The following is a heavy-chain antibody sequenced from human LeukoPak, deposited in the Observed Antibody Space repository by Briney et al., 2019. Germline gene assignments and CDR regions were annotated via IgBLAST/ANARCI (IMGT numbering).Heavy chain of an antibody. CDR1: GFTFDDYA. V-gene: IGHV3-9*01. CDR3: AKYSRLLWFGETQIDY. D-gene: IGHD3-10*01. Sequence: GGSLRFSCAASGFTFDDYAMHWVRQAPGKGLEWVSGISWNSGSIGYADSVKGRFTISRDNAKNSLYLQMNSLRAEDTALYYCAKYSRLLWFGETQIDYWGQGTLVTVSS. J-gene: IGHJ4*02. CDR2: ISWNSGSI.